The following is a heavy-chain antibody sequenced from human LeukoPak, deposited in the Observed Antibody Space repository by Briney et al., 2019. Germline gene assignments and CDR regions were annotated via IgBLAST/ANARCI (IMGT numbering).Heavy chain of an antibody. D-gene: IGHD1-26*01. J-gene: IGHJ1*01. CDR1: GFTFSSYA. V-gene: IGHV3-23*01. Sequence: GGSLRLSRAASGFTFSSYAMSWVRQAPGKGLEWVSAISGSGGSTYYADSVKGRFTISRDNSKNTLYLQMNSLRAEDTAVYYCAKRYSGSYREYFQHWGQGTLVTVSS. CDR2: ISGSGGST. CDR3: AKRYSGSYREYFQH.